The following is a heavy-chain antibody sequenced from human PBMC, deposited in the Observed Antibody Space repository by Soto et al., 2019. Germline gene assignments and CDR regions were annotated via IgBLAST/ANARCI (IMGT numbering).Heavy chain of an antibody. V-gene: IGHV3-13*05. D-gene: IGHD2-8*02. CDR2: ISAAGDP. CDR3: ASTDRDFYGLDV. Sequence: EVQLVESGGGLVQPGGSLRLYCEASGFTFRNYDMHWVRQGTGKGLEWVSGISAAGDPDYADSVEGRFTISRENAQNSFFLQMNSLRVGDTAVYYCASTDRDFYGLDVWGQGTTVIVS. CDR1: GFTFRNYD. J-gene: IGHJ6*02.